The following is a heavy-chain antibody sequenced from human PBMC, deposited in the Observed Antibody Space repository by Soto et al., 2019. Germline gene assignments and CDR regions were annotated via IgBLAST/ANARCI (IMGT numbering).Heavy chain of an antibody. J-gene: IGHJ6*02. V-gene: IGHV4-34*01. CDR3: ARHPGYCSGSSCYGYYTMDV. D-gene: IGHD2-2*01. Sequence: SETLSLTCAVYGGSFSGYYWTRIRQPPGKGLEWIGTFHYSGRTYYSPSLESRVTISVDTSKNQFSLKVSSVTAADTAVFYCARHPGYCSGSSCYGYYTMDVWGQGTTVTVSS. CDR1: GGSFSGYY. CDR2: FHYSGRT.